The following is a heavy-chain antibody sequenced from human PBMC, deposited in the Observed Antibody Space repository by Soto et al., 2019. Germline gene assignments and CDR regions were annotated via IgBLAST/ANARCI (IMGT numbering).Heavy chain of an antibody. D-gene: IGHD1-7*01. J-gene: IGHJ6*02. V-gene: IGHV3-23*05. CDR3: ARRTPGTTLTFYAMDV. CDR2: ITNMDSRT. Sequence: GGPLRLHCTASGVTFKNYAMSWVRQAQGKGLEWVSTITNMDSRTYYLGSVQGRFTISRDNSERTLYPQMNSLRAEDTAIYYCARRTPGTTLTFYAMDVWGQGTSVTVSS. CDR1: GVTFKNYA.